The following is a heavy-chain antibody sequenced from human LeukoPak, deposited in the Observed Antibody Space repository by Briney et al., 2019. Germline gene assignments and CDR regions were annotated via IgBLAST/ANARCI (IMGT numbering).Heavy chain of an antibody. Sequence: WETLSLTCTVSGGSISSHYWSWFRQTPGERPEWIAFIYYSGTTNYNPSLKGRVTISIDSSKNQFSLKLSSVTAADTAIYYCARGTGFYDSSGHYYWGYFDSWGQGTLVPVSS. CDR2: IYYSGTT. V-gene: IGHV4-59*11. CDR3: ARGTGFYDSSGHYYWGYFDS. J-gene: IGHJ4*02. CDR1: GGSISSHY. D-gene: IGHD3-22*01.